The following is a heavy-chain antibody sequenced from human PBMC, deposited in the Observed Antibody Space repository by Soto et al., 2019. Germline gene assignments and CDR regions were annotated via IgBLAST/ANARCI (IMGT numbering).Heavy chain of an antibody. J-gene: IGHJ3*02. CDR1: GFTFSSYS. CDR2: ISSSSSYI. V-gene: IGHV3-21*01. CDR3: ARETIFGVVIIQDAFAI. D-gene: IGHD3-3*01. Sequence: GGSLRLSCAASGFTFSSYSMNWVRQAPGKGLEWGSSISSSSSYIYYADSVKGRFTISRDNAKNSLYLQMNSLRAEDTSLYYCARETIFGVVIIQDAFAIWGQGTMVTVPS.